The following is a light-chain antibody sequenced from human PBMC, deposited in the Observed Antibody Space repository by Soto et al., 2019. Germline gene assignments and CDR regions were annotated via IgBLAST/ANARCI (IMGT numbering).Light chain of an antibody. J-gene: IGKJ3*01. Sequence: DIQMTQSPSTLSASLGDRVTITCRASQSIRQWLAWYQHKPGKAPKLLIYKASTLDSGVPPRFSGSGSGTDFTLTISSLQPDDFATYYCQQYDRYSLSFGPGTKVEIK. V-gene: IGKV1-5*03. CDR1: QSIRQW. CDR3: QQYDRYSLS. CDR2: KAS.